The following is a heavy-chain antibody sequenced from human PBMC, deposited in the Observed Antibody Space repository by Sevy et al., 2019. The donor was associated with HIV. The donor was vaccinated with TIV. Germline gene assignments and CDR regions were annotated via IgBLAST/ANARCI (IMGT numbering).Heavy chain of an antibody. Sequence: SGPTLVKPTQTLTLTCTFSGFSLTTTGMCVTWIRQSPGKALEWLAVIDWDGEKYYNTSLKTRLSVSKDPSKNRVVLTMTNMDPVDTTTYFGVRMIWNYGRLDPWGQGILVTVSS. D-gene: IGHD1-7*01. V-gene: IGHV2-70*13. CDR1: GFSLTTTGMC. CDR2: IDWDGEK. CDR3: VRMIWNYGRLDP. J-gene: IGHJ5*02.